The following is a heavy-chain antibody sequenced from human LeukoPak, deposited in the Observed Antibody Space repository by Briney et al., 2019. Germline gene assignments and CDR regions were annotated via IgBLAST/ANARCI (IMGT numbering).Heavy chain of an antibody. J-gene: IGHJ6*02. CDR2: INPSGGST. CDR1: GYTFTSYY. D-gene: IGHD6-6*01. V-gene: IGHV1-46*01. Sequence: ASVKVSCKASGYTFTSYYMHWVRQAPGQGLEWMGIINPSGGSTCYAQKFQGRVTMTRDTSTSTVYMELSSLRSEDTAVYYCARDGMWSSSSSYYYYYGMDVWGQGTTVTVSS. CDR3: ARDGMWSSSSSYYYYYGMDV.